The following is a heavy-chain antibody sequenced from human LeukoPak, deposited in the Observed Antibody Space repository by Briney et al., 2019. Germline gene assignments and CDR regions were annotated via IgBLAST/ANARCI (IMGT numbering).Heavy chain of an antibody. V-gene: IGHV3-30-3*01. CDR3: ARPNYYDSSGYYSPPGY. CDR2: ISYDGSNK. J-gene: IGHJ4*02. D-gene: IGHD3-22*01. CDR1: EFIFSSHA. Sequence: GGCVRLSCAASEFIFSSHAIYWVRHAPCKGLEWVVAISYDGSNKYYADSVKGRFTISRDNSKNTLYLQMNSLRAEDTAEYYCARPNYYDSSGYYSPPGYWGQGTLVTVSS.